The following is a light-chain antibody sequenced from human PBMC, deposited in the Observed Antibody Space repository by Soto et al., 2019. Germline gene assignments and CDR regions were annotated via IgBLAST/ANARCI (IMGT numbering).Light chain of an antibody. Sequence: DIQMTQSPSTLSASVGDRVTITCRASQSISSWLAWYQQKPGKAPKLLIYKAASLESGVPSRVRGSGYDPEFTVPISSVPLDHFATQYCQQYNSDRLNLGGGPRCRSN. CDR1: QSISSW. CDR2: KAA. V-gene: IGKV1-5*03. CDR3: QQYNSDRLN. J-gene: IGKJ4*01.